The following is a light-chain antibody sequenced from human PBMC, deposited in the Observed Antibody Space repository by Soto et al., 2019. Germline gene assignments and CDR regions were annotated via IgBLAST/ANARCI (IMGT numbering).Light chain of an antibody. J-gene: IGKJ1*01. CDR2: ATS. V-gene: IGKV3-15*01. CDR3: QHYNSYSEA. Sequence: EIVLTQSPATLYVSPGETATLSCRASQSLSSNVAWYQQRPRQAPRLLIYATSSRASDVPARFSGRGSGTEFTLTIASLQSEDFAIYYCQHYNSYSEAFGQGTKVELK. CDR1: QSLSSN.